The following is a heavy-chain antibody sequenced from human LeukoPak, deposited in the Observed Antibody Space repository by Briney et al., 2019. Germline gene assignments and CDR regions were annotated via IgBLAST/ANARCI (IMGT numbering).Heavy chain of an antibody. J-gene: IGHJ6*02. CDR3: ARVDHIRALYGMDV. V-gene: IGHV1-18*01. CDR2: ISAYNGNT. Sequence: ASVKVSCKASRYTFTSYGVSCVRGSPGQGVEWLGWISAYNGNTNYAQKLQCRVTMTTHTSTTTAYMELRSLRSDDTAVYYCARVDHIRALYGMDVWGQGTTVTVSS. CDR1: RYTFTSYG. D-gene: IGHD2-21*01.